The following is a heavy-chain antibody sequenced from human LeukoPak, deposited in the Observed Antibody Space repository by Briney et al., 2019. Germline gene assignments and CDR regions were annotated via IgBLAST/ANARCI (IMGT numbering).Heavy chain of an antibody. Sequence: GGSLRLSCAASRFTFNNYWMTWVRQAPGKGLEWVANIIQDGSDKYYVDSVKGRFTISRDNAKNSLYLQMNSLRAEDTAVYYCARDSIPGYDSSGYMVAFDIWGQGTMVTVSS. CDR3: ARDSIPGYDSSGYMVAFDI. CDR1: RFTFNNYW. J-gene: IGHJ3*02. D-gene: IGHD3-22*01. V-gene: IGHV3-7*05. CDR2: IIQDGSDK.